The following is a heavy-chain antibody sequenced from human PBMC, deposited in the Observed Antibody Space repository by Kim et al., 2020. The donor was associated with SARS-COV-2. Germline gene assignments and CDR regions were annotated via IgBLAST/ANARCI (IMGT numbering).Heavy chain of an antibody. J-gene: IGHJ4*02. D-gene: IGHD2-21*02. Sequence: SVKGRFTISRDNAKNTLYLQMNSLRAEDTAVYYCARASLPYCGGDCPVDYWGQGTLVTVSS. V-gene: IGHV3-74*01. CDR3: ARASLPYCGGDCPVDY.